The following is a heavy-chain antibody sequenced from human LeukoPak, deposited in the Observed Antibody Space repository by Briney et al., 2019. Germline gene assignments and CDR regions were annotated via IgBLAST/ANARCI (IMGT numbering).Heavy chain of an antibody. Sequence: GGSLRLSCAASGFAFSSNWMHWVRQTPGKGLVWVSRINSGGSGTSYADSVKGRFTISRDNAKNTLYLQMNSLRAEDTAVYYCARGYGSSRGWYWGQGTLVTVSS. CDR3: ARGYGSSRGWY. J-gene: IGHJ4*02. V-gene: IGHV3-74*01. CDR1: GFAFSSNW. CDR2: INSGGSGT. D-gene: IGHD6-6*01.